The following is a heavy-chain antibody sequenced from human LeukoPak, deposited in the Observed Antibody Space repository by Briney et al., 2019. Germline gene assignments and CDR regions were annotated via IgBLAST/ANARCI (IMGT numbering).Heavy chain of an antibody. CDR2: IIPITGTA. CDR3: ARDRKWELGNWFDP. D-gene: IGHD1-26*01. J-gene: IGHJ5*02. V-gene: IGHV1-69*13. Sequence: SVKVSCKASGGTFSSSGISWVRQAPGQGLEWMGGIIPITGTANYAQKFQGRVTITADESTGTAYMELSSLRSDDTAVYYCARDRKWELGNWFDPWGQGTLVTVSS. CDR1: GGTFSSSG.